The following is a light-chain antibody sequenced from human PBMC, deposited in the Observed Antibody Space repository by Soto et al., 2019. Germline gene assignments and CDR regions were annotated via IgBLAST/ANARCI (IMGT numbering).Light chain of an antibody. V-gene: IGKV3-11*01. CDR3: QQRSNWPPT. CDR2: DAS. CDR1: QSVSSY. J-gene: IGKJ1*01. Sequence: EIVLTQSPATLSLSPGERATLSCRASQSVSSYLAWYQQKPGQAPRLLIYDASNRATGIPARFSGSGSGTDFTLTISSLEPEDFAVYYYQQRSNWPPTFGQGTKVEI.